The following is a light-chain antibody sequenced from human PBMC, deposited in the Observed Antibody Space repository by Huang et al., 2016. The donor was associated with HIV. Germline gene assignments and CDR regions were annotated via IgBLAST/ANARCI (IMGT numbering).Light chain of an antibody. CDR1: QSVSSN. Sequence: IVMTQSPATLSVSPGERANLSCRASQSVSSNLPWYQQKPGQAHRLLIYAASTRATGIPARFSGSGSGTEFTLTISSLQSEDFAVYYCQQYNNWPRTFGQGTKVEIK. CDR3: QQYNNWPRT. V-gene: IGKV3-15*01. CDR2: AAS. J-gene: IGKJ1*01.